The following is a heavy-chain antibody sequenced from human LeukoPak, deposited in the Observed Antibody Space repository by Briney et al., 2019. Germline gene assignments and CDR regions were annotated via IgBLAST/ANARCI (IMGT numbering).Heavy chain of an antibody. Sequence: GGSLRLSCAASGFTFSTYSMNWVRQAPGKGLEWVSSISSSSSYIYYADSVKGRFTISRDNAKNSLYLQMNSLRAEDTAVYYCARRDGDNDRGFEFWGQGTPVTVSS. J-gene: IGHJ4*02. CDR3: ARRDGDNDRGFEF. V-gene: IGHV3-21*01. CDR2: ISSSSSYI. CDR1: GFTFSTYS. D-gene: IGHD4-23*01.